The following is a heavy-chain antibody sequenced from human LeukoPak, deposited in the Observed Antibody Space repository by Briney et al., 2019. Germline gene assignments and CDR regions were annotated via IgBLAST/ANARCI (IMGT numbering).Heavy chain of an antibody. CDR3: ARNQGYCTNGVCYTAFDC. CDR2: ISHSGST. D-gene: IGHD2-8*01. CDR1: GGSFSGYY. Sequence: SETLSLTCAVYGGSFSGYYWSWIRQPPGKGLEWIGEISHSGSTNYNPSLKSRVTISVDTSKNQFSLKLSSVTAADTAVYYCARNQGYCTNGVCYTAFDCWGQGTLVTVSS. J-gene: IGHJ4*02. V-gene: IGHV4-34*01.